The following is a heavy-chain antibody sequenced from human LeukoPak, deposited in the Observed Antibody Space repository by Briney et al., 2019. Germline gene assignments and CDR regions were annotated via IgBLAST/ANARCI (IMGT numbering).Heavy chain of an antibody. V-gene: IGHV3-66*01. J-gene: IGHJ4*02. D-gene: IGHD4-17*01. CDR1: GFTVTSNY. CDR3: ASKLTSGY. Sequence: GGSLRLSYVVSGFTVTSNYMSWVRQAPGKGLEWVSAIYSGGTTNYADSVKGRFTVYRDNSKNTLYLQMNSLRAEDTAVYYCASKLTSGYWGQGTLVTVSS. CDR2: IYSGGTT.